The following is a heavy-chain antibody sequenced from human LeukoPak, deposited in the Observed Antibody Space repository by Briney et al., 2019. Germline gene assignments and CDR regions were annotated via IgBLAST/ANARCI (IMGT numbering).Heavy chain of an antibody. CDR1: GGSISSGSYY. CDR3: ASTSSGYLKGIDY. V-gene: IGHV4-39*07. D-gene: IGHD3-22*01. J-gene: IGHJ4*02. Sequence: SETLSLTCTVSGGSISSGSYYLSWIPQPPGTGLEWMGEINHSGSTNYNPPLKSRVTISVDTSKNQFSLKLSSVTAADTAVYYCASTSSGYLKGIDYWGQGTLVTVSS. CDR2: INHSGST.